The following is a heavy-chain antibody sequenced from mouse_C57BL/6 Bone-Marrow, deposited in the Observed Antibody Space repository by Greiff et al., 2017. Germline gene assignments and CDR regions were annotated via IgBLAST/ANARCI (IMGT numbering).Heavy chain of an antibody. CDR2: IDPSDSYT. CDR3: ARSGQLRLSYY. Sequence: QVQLQQPGAELVMPGASVKLSCKASGYTFTSYWMHWVKQRPGQGLEWIGEIDPSDSYTNYNQKFTGKSTLTVDKSSSAAYMQLSSLTSEDSAVYYSARSGQLRLSYYWGQGTTLTVSS. CDR1: GYTFTSYW. J-gene: IGHJ2*01. D-gene: IGHD3-2*02. V-gene: IGHV1-69*01.